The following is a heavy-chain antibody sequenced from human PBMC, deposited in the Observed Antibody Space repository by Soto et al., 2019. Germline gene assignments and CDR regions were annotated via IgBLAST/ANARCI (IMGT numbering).Heavy chain of an antibody. Sequence: SQTLSLTCAISGDSVSSNSAALNWIRQSPSRGLEWLGRTYYRSKWYNDYAVSVKSRITINPDTSNNQFSLQLNSVTPEDTAVYYCTGITWFRGMEVWGQGTTVTVSS. V-gene: IGHV6-1*01. D-gene: IGHD3-10*01. CDR2: TYYRSKWYN. CDR1: GDSVSSNSAA. J-gene: IGHJ6*02. CDR3: TGITWFRGMEV.